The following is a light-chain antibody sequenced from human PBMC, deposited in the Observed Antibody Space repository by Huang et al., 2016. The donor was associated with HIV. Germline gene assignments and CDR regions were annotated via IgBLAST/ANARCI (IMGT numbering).Light chain of an antibody. J-gene: IGKJ2*01. CDR1: QNVSSNS. CDR3: QQYGTSPYT. V-gene: IGKV3-20*01. Sequence: EIVVTQSPGTLSLSAGESATLSCRASQNVSSNSLAWYQQKPGQAPRLLIYTASTRATGIPDRFSGSGSGTDVTLIITGLEPEDFAVYFCQQYGTSPYTFGQGTKLEI. CDR2: TAS.